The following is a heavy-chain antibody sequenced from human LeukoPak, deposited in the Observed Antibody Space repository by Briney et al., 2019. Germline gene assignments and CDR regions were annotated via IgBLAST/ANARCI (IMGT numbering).Heavy chain of an antibody. CDR3: ARRYCSGGSCYMRGYYGMDV. D-gene: IGHD2-15*01. V-gene: IGHV4-34*01. CDR1: NGSFSAYY. Sequence: SETLSLTCAVSNGSFSAYYWSWIRQSPGKGLQWIGEVSQSGSTNYNPSLKLRVSISLDMSKNHFSLRLSSVTAADTAVYFCARRYCSGGSCYMRGYYGMDVWATRTTVIVSS. CDR2: VSQSGST. J-gene: IGHJ6*04.